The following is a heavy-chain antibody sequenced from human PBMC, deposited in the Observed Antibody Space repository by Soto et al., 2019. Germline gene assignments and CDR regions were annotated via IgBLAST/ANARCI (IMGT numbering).Heavy chain of an antibody. Sequence: QVQLQESGPGLVKPSETLSLTCTVSGGSISSYYWSWIRQPPGKGLEWIGYIYYSGSTNYNPSLKSRVIISVDTSKNQFSLKLSSVTAADTAVYYCARDLGGWYGDYYYYGMDVWGQGTTVTVSS. D-gene: IGHD6-19*01. CDR3: ARDLGGWYGDYYYYGMDV. CDR2: IYYSGST. J-gene: IGHJ6*02. V-gene: IGHV4-59*01. CDR1: GGSISSYY.